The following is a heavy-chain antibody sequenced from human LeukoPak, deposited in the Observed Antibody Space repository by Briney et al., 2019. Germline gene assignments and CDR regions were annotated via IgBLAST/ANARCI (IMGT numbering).Heavy chain of an antibody. CDR1: GGSISSYY. CDR3: ARLRYGDYGIDP. Sequence: SETLSLTCTVSGGSISSYYWSWIRQPPGKGLEWIGYIYYSGSTNYNPSLKSRVTISVNTSKNQFSLKLSSVTAADTAVYYCARLRYGDYGIDPWGQGTLVTVPS. V-gene: IGHV4-59*01. CDR2: IYYSGST. D-gene: IGHD4-17*01. J-gene: IGHJ5*02.